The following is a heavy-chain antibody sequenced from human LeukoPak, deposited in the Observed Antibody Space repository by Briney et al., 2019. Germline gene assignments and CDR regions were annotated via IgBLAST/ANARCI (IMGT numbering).Heavy chain of an antibody. CDR3: AKDATENYYNFWSDGFDY. D-gene: IGHD3-3*01. J-gene: IGHJ4*02. CDR2: ISSDGSHK. Sequence: GGSLRLSCAASGFTFSRYWMNWVRQAPGKGLEWVAVISSDGSHKYYADSVKGRFTISRDNSKNTLYLQMSSPTTADTAVYYCAKDATENYYNFWSDGFDYWGQGILVTVSS. V-gene: IGHV3-30*18. CDR1: GFTFSRYW.